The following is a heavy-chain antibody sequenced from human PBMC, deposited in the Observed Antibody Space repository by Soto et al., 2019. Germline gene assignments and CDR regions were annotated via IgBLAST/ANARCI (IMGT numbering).Heavy chain of an antibody. CDR2: INDSGGRS. CDR1: GFTFSSYA. CDR3: ASSDFPYSGNIRN. D-gene: IGHD3-10*01. V-gene: IGHV3-23*01. Sequence: GGSLRLSCAASGFTFSSYAMSWVRQAPGKGLEWVSAINDSGGRSYYADSVKGRFTISRDNSKNTLYLQMNSLRAEDTAVYYCASSDFPYSGNIRNWGQGTLVTVSS. J-gene: IGHJ4*02.